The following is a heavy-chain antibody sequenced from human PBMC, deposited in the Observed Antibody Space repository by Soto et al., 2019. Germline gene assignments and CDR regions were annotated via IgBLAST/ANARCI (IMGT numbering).Heavy chain of an antibody. J-gene: IGHJ4*02. CDR1: GGSFSGYY. D-gene: IGHD2-8*02. CDR3: ARAKITGLFDY. CDR2: INHSGST. V-gene: IGHV4-34*01. Sequence: PSETLSLTCAVYGGSFSGYYWTWIRQPPGTGLEWIGEINHSGSTNYNPSLKSRVTISVDTSKNQFSLKLTSVTAADTAVYYCARAKITGLFDYWRQGTLVTVSS.